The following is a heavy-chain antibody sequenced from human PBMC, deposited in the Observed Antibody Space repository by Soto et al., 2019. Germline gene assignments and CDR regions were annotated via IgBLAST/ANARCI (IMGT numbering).Heavy chain of an antibody. CDR3: ARDTRTGLSQFAP. D-gene: IGHD1-1*01. V-gene: IGHV1-18*04. J-gene: IGHJ5*02. CDR1: GYTFSDYG. Sequence: ASVKVSCKASGYTFSDYGISWVRQAPGQGLEWVGWISVHTGNTNSAQKFQGRVTLTADTSTTTAFMELRGLTSDDTAVYYCARDTRTGLSQFAPWGQGTLVTVSS. CDR2: ISVHTGNT.